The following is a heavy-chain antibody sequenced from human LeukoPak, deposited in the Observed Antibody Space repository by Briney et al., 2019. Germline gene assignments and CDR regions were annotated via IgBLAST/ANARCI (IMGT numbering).Heavy chain of an antibody. J-gene: IGHJ4*02. CDR3: ARGYCSSTSCTNDY. CDR1: GFSLSTYD. CDR2: ITSNGGTT. V-gene: IGHV3-64*01. D-gene: IGHD2-2*01. Sequence: GGSLRLSCVASGFSLSTYDMYWVRQALGKGLEYVSAITSNGGTTYYANSVKGRFTISRDNSKNTLYLQMGSLRAEDMAVYYCARGYCSSTSCTNDYWGQGTLVTVSS.